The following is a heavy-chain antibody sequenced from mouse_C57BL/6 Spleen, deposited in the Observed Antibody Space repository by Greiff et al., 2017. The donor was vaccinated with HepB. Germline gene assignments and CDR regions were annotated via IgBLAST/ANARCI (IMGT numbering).Heavy chain of an antibody. V-gene: IGHV1-18*01. D-gene: IGHD1-1*01. CDR1: GYTFTDYN. Sequence: EVKLQESGPELVKPGASVKIPCKASGYTFTDYNMDWVKQSHGKSLEWIGDINPNNGGTIYNQKFKGKATLTVDKSSSTAYMELRSLTSEDTAVYYCARLLRPGYFDVWGTGTTVTVSS. J-gene: IGHJ1*03. CDR2: INPNNGGT. CDR3: ARLLRPGYFDV.